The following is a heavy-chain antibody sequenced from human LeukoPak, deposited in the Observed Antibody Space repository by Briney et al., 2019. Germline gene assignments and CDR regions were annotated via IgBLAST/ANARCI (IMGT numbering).Heavy chain of an antibody. CDR3: AKTSIVGALGAFDI. CDR1: GFIFSSYG. Sequence: GGSLRLSCAASGFIFSSYGMHWVRQAPGKGLEWVAVISYDGSNKYYADSVKGRFTISRNNSKNALYLQMDSLRAEDTAVYYCAKTSIVGALGAFDIWGQGTMVTVSS. CDR2: ISYDGSNK. D-gene: IGHD1-26*01. V-gene: IGHV3-30*18. J-gene: IGHJ3*02.